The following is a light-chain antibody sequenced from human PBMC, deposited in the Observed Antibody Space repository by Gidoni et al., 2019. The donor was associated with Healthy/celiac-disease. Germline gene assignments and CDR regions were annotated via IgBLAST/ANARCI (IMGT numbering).Light chain of an antibody. Sequence: SSELTQDPAVSVDLGQTVRITCQGDSLRSYYASWYQQKPGPAPVLVIYGKNNRPSGIPDRFSGSSSGNTASLTITGAQAEDEADYYCNSRDSSGNFWVFGGGTKLTVL. CDR3: NSRDSSGNFWV. V-gene: IGLV3-19*01. CDR2: GKN. CDR1: SLRSYY. J-gene: IGLJ3*02.